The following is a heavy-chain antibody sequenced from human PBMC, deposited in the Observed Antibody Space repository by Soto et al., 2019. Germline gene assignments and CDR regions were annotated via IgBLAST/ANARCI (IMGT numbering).Heavy chain of an antibody. CDR3: ARDRRGGLVRGGYFDL. CDR1: GGTFSSYA. D-gene: IGHD6-19*01. V-gene: IGHV1-69*01. CDR2: IIPIFGTA. Sequence: QVQLVQSGAEVKKPGSSVKVSCKASGGTFSSYAISWVRQAPGQGLEWMGGIIPIFGTANYAQKFQGRVTITAAESTSTAYMGLSSLRSEDTAVYYCARDRRGGLVRGGYFDLWGRGTLVTVSS. J-gene: IGHJ2*01.